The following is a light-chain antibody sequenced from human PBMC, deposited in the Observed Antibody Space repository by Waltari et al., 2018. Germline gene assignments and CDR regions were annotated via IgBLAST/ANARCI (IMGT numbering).Light chain of an antibody. CDR3: ATWDDSLSGWV. Sequence: QSVLTQPPSASGTPGQRVTVSCSGSSSNIVHNYVWWYQQLPGTAPKLLIYRNNQRPSGVPDRFSGSKSGTSASLAISGLRSEDEADYYCATWDDSLSGWVFGGGTKLTVV. J-gene: IGLJ3*02. CDR2: RNN. CDR1: SSNIVHNY. V-gene: IGLV1-47*01.